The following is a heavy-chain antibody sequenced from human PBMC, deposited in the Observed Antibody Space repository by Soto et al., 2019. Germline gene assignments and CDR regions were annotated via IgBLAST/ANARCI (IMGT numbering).Heavy chain of an antibody. CDR3: AKEVYWNDVFGAGCCMDV. V-gene: IGHV3-30*18. Sequence: GGSLRLSCAASGVTFSSYGMHWVCQTPGKGLEWVAVISYDGSNKYYADSVKGRFTISRDNSKNTLYLQMNSLRAEDTAVYYCAKEVYWNDVFGAGCCMDVWGQGTTVTVSS. CDR1: GVTFSSYG. J-gene: IGHJ6*02. D-gene: IGHD1-1*01. CDR2: ISYDGSNK.